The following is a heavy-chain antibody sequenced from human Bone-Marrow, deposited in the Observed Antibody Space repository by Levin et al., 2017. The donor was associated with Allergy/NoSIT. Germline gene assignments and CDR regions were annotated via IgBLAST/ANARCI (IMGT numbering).Heavy chain of an antibody. V-gene: IGHV4-61*01. J-gene: IGHJ4*02. CDR2: INYSGST. CDR1: GGSVGSGSYY. CDR3: ASHHCATAACSVLLFDF. Sequence: ESLKISCTVSGGSVGSGSYYWNWIRQFPGKELQWIGYINYSGSTIYNPSLNSRVNISFDTSKSQFFLRLSSVTAADTAVYYCASHHCATAACSVLLFDFWGQGSLVTVSS. D-gene: IGHD2-15*01.